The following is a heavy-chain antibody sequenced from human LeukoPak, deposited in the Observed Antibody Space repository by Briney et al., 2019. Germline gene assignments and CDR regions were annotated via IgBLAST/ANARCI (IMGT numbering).Heavy chain of an antibody. D-gene: IGHD5-12*01. CDR2: IYSGGST. CDR3: ARGRYEFSAGMDV. J-gene: IGHJ6*02. V-gene: IGHV3-53*01. CDR1: GFTVSSNY. Sequence: GGSLRLSCAASGFTVSSNYMSWVRQAPGKGLQWVSVIYSGGSTTYADSVRGRFTISRDTSKNTVFLQMNSLRAEDTAVYYCARGRYEFSAGMDVWGQGTTVTVSS.